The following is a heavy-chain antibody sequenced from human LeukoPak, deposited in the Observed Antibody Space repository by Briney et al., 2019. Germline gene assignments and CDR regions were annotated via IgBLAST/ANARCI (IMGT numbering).Heavy chain of an antibody. CDR2: INTDGSST. CDR3: ARGWRIAVAGIGYYFDY. CDR1: GFTFSSHW. Sequence: GGSLRLSCAASGFTFSSHWMHWVRQAPGKGLVWVSRINTDGSSTGYADSVKSRFTISRDNAKNTLYLQMNRLRAEDTAVYYCARGWRIAVAGIGYYFDYWGQGTLVTVSS. J-gene: IGHJ4*02. D-gene: IGHD6-19*01. V-gene: IGHV3-74*01.